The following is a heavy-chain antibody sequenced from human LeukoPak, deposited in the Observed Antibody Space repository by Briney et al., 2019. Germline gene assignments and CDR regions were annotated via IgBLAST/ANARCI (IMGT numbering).Heavy chain of an antibody. Sequence: GGSLRLSCAASGFTVSGNYMSWVRQAPGKGLEWVSVVYSGGSTYYADSVKGRFTISRDNSKNTLYLQMNSLRAEDTAVYYCAKDLGYDFWSGYYTDYFDYWGQGTLVTVSS. CDR1: GFTVSGNY. V-gene: IGHV3-66*01. CDR2: VYSGGST. CDR3: AKDLGYDFWSGYYTDYFDY. D-gene: IGHD3-3*01. J-gene: IGHJ4*02.